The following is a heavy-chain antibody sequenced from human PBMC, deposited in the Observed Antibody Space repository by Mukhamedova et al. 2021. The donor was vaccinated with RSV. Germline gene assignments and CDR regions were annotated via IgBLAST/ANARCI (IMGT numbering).Heavy chain of an antibody. CDR3: ASTYGSGSWPFDY. D-gene: IGHD3-10*01. V-gene: IGHV1-69*01. J-gene: IGHJ4*02. CDR2: IIPIFGTA. Sequence: VRQAPGQGLEWMGGIIPIFGTANYAQKFQGRVPITADESTSTAYMELSSLRSEDTAVYYCASTYGSGSWPFDYWVQGTLVTLSS.